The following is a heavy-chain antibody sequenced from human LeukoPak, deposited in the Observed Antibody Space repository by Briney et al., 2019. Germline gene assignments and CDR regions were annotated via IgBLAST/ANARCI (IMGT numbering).Heavy chain of an antibody. Sequence: GGSLRLSCAASGFTFSSYGMHWVRQAPGKGLEWVAVIWYDGNNKYYADSVKGRFTISRDNSKNTLYLQMDSLRVEDTAVHYCAKVTGGDMITYGGVDYWGQGTLVTVSS. CDR3: AKVTGGDMITYGGVDY. D-gene: IGHD3-16*01. CDR2: IWYDGNNK. CDR1: GFTFSSYG. J-gene: IGHJ4*02. V-gene: IGHV3-33*06.